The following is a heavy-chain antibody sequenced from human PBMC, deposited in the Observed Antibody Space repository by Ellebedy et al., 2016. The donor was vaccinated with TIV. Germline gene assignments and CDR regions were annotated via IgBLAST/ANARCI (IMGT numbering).Heavy chain of an antibody. D-gene: IGHD1-26*01. CDR2: INQDGSDK. CDR1: RFSFSSYW. Sequence: GESLKISCAASRFSFSSYWMSWVRQPPGKGLEWVANINQDGSDKYYEDSVKGRFTISRDNAKSSLYLQMNSVRAEDTAVYYCASDGSYGDHLSPAHAFVMWGQGTMVSVSS. V-gene: IGHV3-7*01. J-gene: IGHJ3*02. CDR3: ASDGSYGDHLSPAHAFVM.